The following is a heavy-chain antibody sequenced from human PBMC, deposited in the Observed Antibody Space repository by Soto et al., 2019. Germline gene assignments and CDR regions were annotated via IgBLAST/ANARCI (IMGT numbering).Heavy chain of an antibody. CDR2: MNVDGSEK. J-gene: IGHJ2*01. CDR3: ARDVNGGYFDL. Sequence: EVQLVESGGGLVQPGGSLRLSCAASGFAFTKHWMAWVRQAPGKGLEWVANMNVDGSEKYYLDSVKGRFTISRDNGKNSLDLQMSSLRAEDTAVYYCARDVNGGYFDLWGRGILVTVSS. V-gene: IGHV3-7*05. D-gene: IGHD2-8*01. CDR1: GFAFTKHW.